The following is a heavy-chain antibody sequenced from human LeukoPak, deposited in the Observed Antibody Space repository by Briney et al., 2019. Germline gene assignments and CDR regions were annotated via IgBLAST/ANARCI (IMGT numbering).Heavy chain of an antibody. CDR1: GGSISSYY. CDR3: ASYSGSYYRYFDY. D-gene: IGHD1-26*01. CDR2: IYYSGST. Sequence: SETLSLTCTVCGGSISSYYWSWIRQPPGKGLEWIGYIYYSGSTNYNPSLKSRVTISVDTSKNQFSLKLSSVTAADTAVYYCASYSGSYYRYFDYWGQGTLVTVSS. J-gene: IGHJ4*02. V-gene: IGHV4-59*01.